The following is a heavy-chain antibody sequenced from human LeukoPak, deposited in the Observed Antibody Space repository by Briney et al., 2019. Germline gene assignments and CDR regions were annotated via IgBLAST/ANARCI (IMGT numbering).Heavy chain of an antibody. CDR2: IIIDGSTT. J-gene: IGHJ6*02. CDR3: ARDRVPYCSGVSCSVDV. Sequence: GGSLRLSCAASGFTFSSYWMQWVRQSPGKGLVWFSRIIIDGSTTNYADPSKGRFTISRDKAKNTLYLQMNSLRVEDTAVYYCARDRVPYCSGVSCSVDVWGQGTTVTVSS. D-gene: IGHD2-15*01. V-gene: IGHV3-74*01. CDR1: GFTFSSYW.